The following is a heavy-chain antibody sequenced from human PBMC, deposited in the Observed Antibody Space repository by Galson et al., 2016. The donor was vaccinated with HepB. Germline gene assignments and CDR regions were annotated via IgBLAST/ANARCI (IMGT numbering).Heavy chain of an antibody. CDR2: IVPILRTP. CDR3: VRPHASGNLNHYYGMDV. CDR1: GGPFSTYA. V-gene: IGHV1-69*13. Sequence: SVKVSCKASGGPFSTYALSWVRQAPGQGLEWVGGIVPILRTPSYAQRLKGRVTITADESTSTVYMELSSLTYQDTAVYYCVRPHASGNLNHYYGMDVWGQGTPVTVSS. D-gene: IGHD3-10*01. J-gene: IGHJ6*02.